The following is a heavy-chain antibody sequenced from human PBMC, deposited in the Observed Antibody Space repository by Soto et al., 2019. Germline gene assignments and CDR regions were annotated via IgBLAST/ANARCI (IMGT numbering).Heavy chain of an antibody. V-gene: IGHV1-69*13. Sequence: SVKVSCKASGGTFSSYSISWVRQAPGQGLEWMGGIIPIFGTANYAQKFQGRVTITADESTSTAYMELSSLRSEDTAVYYCARENYYDSSGYSIDYGMDVWGQGTTVTVSS. J-gene: IGHJ6*02. CDR2: IIPIFGTA. CDR1: GGTFSSYS. D-gene: IGHD3-22*01. CDR3: ARENYYDSSGYSIDYGMDV.